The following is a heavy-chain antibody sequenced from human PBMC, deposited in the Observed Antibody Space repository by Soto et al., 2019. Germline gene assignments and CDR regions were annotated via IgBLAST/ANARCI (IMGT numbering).Heavy chain of an antibody. Sequence: GGSLRLSCATSGFTFSSYGMHWVRQAPGKGLEWVAVISHDGSKKYYVDSVKGRFTISADTSTKTAYLQWSSLKASDTAIYYCARLPQFLWFGALTSRAYYFNYWGPGTLVTVSS. V-gene: IGHV3-30*03. CDR1: GFTFSSYG. CDR2: ISHDGSKK. J-gene: IGHJ4*02. CDR3: ARLPQFLWFGALTSRAYYFNY. D-gene: IGHD3-10*01.